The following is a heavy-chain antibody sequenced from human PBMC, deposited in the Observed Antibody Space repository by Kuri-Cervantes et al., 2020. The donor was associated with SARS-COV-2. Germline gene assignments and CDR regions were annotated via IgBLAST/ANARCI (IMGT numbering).Heavy chain of an antibody. V-gene: IGHV1-2*02. Sequence: ASVKVSCKASGYTFTGYYMHWVRQAPGQGLEWMGWINPNSGGTNYAQKFQGRVTMTRDTSISTAYMELSRLSSVTAADTAVYYCGGDKIYFDYWGQGTLVTVSS. CDR2: INPNSGGT. CDR3: GGDKIYFDY. J-gene: IGHJ4*02. CDR1: GYTFTGYY. D-gene: IGHD2-15*01.